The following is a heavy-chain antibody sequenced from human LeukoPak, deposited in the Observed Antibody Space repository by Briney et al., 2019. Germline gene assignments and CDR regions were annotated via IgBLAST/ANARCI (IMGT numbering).Heavy chain of an antibody. V-gene: IGHV3-9*01. J-gene: IGHJ4*02. Sequence: GGSLRLSCAASGFTFHDYAMHWVRQAPGKGLEWVSGISWNSGIIGYADSVKGRFTTSRDNARNSLYLQMNSLRPEDTALYYCTKDSVAMVTTSDYWGQGTLVTVSS. D-gene: IGHD5-18*01. CDR3: TKDSVAMVTTSDY. CDR2: ISWNSGII. CDR1: GFTFHDYA.